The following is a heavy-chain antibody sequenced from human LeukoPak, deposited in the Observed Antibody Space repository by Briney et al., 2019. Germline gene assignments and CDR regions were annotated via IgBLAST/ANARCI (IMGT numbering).Heavy chain of an antibody. CDR1: GYTFTSYG. V-gene: IGHV1-18*01. CDR2: ISAYNGNT. J-gene: IGHJ4*02. CDR3: ARDLRLGKYYCDSSGYYY. D-gene: IGHD3-22*01. Sequence: ASVKVSCKASGYTFTSYGISWVRQAPGQGLEWMGWISAYNGNTNYAQKLQGRVTMTTDTSTSTAYMELRSLRSDDTAVYYCARDLRLGKYYCDSSGYYYWGQGTLVTVSS.